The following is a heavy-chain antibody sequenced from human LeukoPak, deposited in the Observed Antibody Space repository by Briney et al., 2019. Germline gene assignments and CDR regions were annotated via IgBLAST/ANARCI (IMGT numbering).Heavy chain of an antibody. V-gene: IGHV4-61*02. CDR1: GGSISSGSYY. CDR3: ARAGYCSGGSCYGYYYYYGMDV. J-gene: IGHJ6*02. CDR2: IYTSGST. Sequence: SETLSLTCTVSGGSISSGSYYWSWIRQPAGKGLEWIGRIYTSGSTNYNPSLKSRVTISVDTSKNQFSLKLSSVTAADTAVYYCARAGYCSGGSCYGYYYYYGMDVWGQGTMVTVSS. D-gene: IGHD2-15*01.